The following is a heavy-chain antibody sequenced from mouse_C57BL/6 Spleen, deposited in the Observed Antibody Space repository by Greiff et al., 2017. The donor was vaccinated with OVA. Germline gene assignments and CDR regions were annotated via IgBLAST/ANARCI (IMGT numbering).Heavy chain of an antibody. CDR3: AKSGSSLAGFAY. CDR1: GYTFTSYW. V-gene: IGHV1-50*01. CDR2: IDPSDSYT. Sequence: QVQLQQPGAELVKPGASVKLSCKASGYTFTSYWMQWVKQRPGQGLEWIGEIDPSDSYTNYNHKFKGKATLTVDKSSSTAYMQLSSLTSEDSAVYYCAKSGSSLAGFAYWGQGTLVTVSA. J-gene: IGHJ3*01. D-gene: IGHD1-1*01.